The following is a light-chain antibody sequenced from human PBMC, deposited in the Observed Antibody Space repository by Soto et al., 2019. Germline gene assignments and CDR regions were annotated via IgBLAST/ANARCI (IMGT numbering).Light chain of an antibody. Sequence: IQLTQSPSSLSASVGDRVTITCRASQGVRSYLAWFQQRPGKAPKLLIFGESTLQNGVPARFSGGGFGTEVTLTITSLQPEDFATYYCHQVYTYPRTFGQGTKGESK. J-gene: IGKJ1*01. V-gene: IGKV1-9*01. CDR2: GES. CDR3: HQVYTYPRT. CDR1: QGVRSY.